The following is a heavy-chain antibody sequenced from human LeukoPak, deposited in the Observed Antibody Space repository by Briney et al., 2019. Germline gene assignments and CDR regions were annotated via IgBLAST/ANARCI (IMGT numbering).Heavy chain of an antibody. J-gene: IGHJ5*02. CDR3: ARPGGSNP. D-gene: IGHD3-10*01. Sequence: KASETLSLTCTVSGGSISSSSYYWGWIRQPPGKGLEWIGSIYYSGSTYYNPSLKSRVTISVDTSKNQFSLKLSSVTAADTAVYYCARPGGSNPWGQGTLVTVSS. CDR1: GGSISSSSYY. CDR2: IYYSGST. V-gene: IGHV4-39*07.